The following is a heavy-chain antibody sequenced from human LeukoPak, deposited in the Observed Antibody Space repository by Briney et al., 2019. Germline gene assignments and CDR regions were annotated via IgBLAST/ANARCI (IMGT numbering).Heavy chain of an antibody. D-gene: IGHD6-19*01. CDR1: GFSFSSFS. Sequence: GGSLRLSCAASGFSFSSFSMNWVRQAPGKGLEWVSYISGGSSFTYYVDSVKGRFTISRDNAKNSLYLQMNSLGAEDTAVYYCARDLGYSSGPNYWGQGTRVTVSS. CDR2: ISGGSSFT. V-gene: IGHV3-21*01. J-gene: IGHJ4*02. CDR3: ARDLGYSSGPNY.